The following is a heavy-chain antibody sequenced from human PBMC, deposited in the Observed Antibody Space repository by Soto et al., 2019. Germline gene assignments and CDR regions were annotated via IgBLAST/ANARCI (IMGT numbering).Heavy chain of an antibody. J-gene: IGHJ6*02. V-gene: IGHV3-30*18. D-gene: IGHD6-6*01. CDR1: GFTFSSYG. Sequence: GWSLRLSCAASGFTFSSYGMHLVRQAPGKGLEWVAVISYDGSNKYYADSVKGRFTISRDNSKNTLYLQMNSLRAEDTAVYYCAKDRGSEQLVYYYYYYGMDVWGQGTKVTVSS. CDR2: ISYDGSNK. CDR3: AKDRGSEQLVYYYYYYGMDV.